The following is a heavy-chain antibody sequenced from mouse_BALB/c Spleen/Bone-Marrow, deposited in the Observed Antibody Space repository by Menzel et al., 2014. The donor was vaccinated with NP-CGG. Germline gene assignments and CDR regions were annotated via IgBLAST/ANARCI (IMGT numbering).Heavy chain of an antibody. Sequence: LQQPGSELVRPGASVTLSCKASGYTFTSYWMHWVKQRHGQGLEWIGNIYPGSGSTNYDEKFKSKGTLTVDTSSSTAYMHLSSLTSEDSAVYYCTRGDGNYWYFDVWGAGTTVTVSS. CDR1: GYTFTSYW. J-gene: IGHJ1*01. CDR3: TRGDGNYWYFDV. V-gene: IGHV1S22*01. D-gene: IGHD2-1*01. CDR2: IYPGSGST.